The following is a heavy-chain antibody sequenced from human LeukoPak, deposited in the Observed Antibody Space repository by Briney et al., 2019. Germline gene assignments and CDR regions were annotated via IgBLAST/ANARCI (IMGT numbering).Heavy chain of an antibody. D-gene: IGHD3-10*01. CDR3: ARDRLLWFGELSYFDH. Sequence: GSSVKVSCKASGGTFSSYAISWVRQAPGQGLEWMGRIIPIFGTANYAQKFQGRVTITTDESTSTAYMELSSLRSEDTAVYYCARDRLLWFGELSYFDHWGQGTLVTVSS. J-gene: IGHJ4*02. CDR1: GGTFSSYA. CDR2: IIPIFGTA. V-gene: IGHV1-69*05.